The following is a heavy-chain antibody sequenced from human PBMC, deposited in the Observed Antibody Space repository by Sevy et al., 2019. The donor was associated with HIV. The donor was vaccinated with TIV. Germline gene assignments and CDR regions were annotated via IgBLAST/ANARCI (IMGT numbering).Heavy chain of an antibody. CDR3: ATTKDYYVSSGYPFDY. J-gene: IGHJ4*02. Sequence: ASVKVSCKVSGYTLTQFSMHWVRQAPGKGLEWMTTFDPEDGDPEDGKTIYAQKFLGRVTMTEDTSTDTSYMELGSLRSDAAAVYYCATTKDYYVSSGYPFDYWGQGTLVTVSS. CDR2: FDPEDGDPEDGKT. V-gene: IGHV1-24*01. D-gene: IGHD3-22*01. CDR1: GYTLTQFS.